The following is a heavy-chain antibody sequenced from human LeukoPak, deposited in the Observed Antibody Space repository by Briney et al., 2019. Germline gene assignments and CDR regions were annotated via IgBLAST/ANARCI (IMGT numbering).Heavy chain of an antibody. CDR3: ARDSLGSSSSGGAMDY. V-gene: IGHV3-30*02. D-gene: IGHD6-6*01. J-gene: IGHJ4*02. Sequence: GGSLRLSCAASGFTFSSYGMHWVRQAPGKGLEWVAFIRYDGSNKYYADSVKGRFTISRDNSKNTLYLQMNSLRAEDTAVYYCARDSLGSSSSGGAMDYWGQGTLVTVSS. CDR2: IRYDGSNK. CDR1: GFTFSSYG.